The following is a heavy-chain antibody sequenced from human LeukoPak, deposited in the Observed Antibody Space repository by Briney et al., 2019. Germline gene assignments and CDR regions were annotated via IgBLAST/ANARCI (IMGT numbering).Heavy chain of an antibody. Sequence: PGGSLRLSCAASGFTFSDYYMSWIRQAPGKGLEWVSYISSSGSTIYYADSVEGRFTISRDNAKNSLYLQMNSLRAEDTAVYYCARDGLSGSYVSIFDYWGQGTLVTVSS. V-gene: IGHV3-11*01. J-gene: IGHJ4*02. CDR1: GFTFSDYY. CDR3: ARDGLSGSYVSIFDY. D-gene: IGHD1-26*01. CDR2: ISSSGSTI.